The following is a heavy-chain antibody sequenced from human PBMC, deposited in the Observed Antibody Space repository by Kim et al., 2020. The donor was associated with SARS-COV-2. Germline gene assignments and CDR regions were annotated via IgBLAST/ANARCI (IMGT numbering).Heavy chain of an antibody. D-gene: IGHD2-21*02. V-gene: IGHV3-23*01. J-gene: IGHJ5*02. CDR2: ISGSGGST. CDR1: GFTFSSYA. CDR3: AKGLSDIVVVTGIRHGGWVDP. Sequence: GGSLRLSCAASGFTFSSYAMSWVRQAPGKGLQWVSAISGSGGSTYYADSVKGRFTISRDNSKNTLYLQMNSLRAEDTAVYYCAKGLSDIVVVTGIRHGGWVDPWGQGTLVTVSS.